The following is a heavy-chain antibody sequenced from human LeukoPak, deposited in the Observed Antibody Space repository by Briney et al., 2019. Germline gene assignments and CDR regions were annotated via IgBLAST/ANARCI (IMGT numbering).Heavy chain of an antibody. Sequence: PGGSLRLSCAASGFTFSDYYMSWIRQAPGKGLEWVSYISSSGSTIYYADSVKGRFTISRDNSKNTLYLQMNSLRAEDTAVYYCAYSSSPHGAFDIWGQGTMVTVSS. CDR3: AYSSSPHGAFDI. D-gene: IGHD6-6*01. CDR1: GFTFSDYY. CDR2: ISSSGSTI. V-gene: IGHV3-11*04. J-gene: IGHJ3*02.